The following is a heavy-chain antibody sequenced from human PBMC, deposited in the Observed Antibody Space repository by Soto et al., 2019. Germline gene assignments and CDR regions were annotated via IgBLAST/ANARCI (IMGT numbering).Heavy chain of an antibody. V-gene: IGHV3-74*01. CDR2: IPSDGRDV. CDR1: GFNFRDFW. J-gene: IGHJ4*02. D-gene: IGHD1-26*01. CDR3: TRDDSGLGIDY. Sequence: PGGSLRLSCEASGFNFRDFWMHWARQPPGKGPEWVSNIPSDGRDVSYADSVRGRFTISRDDARNTLYLQMSDLRVEDTAIYYCTRDDSGLGIDYWGQGTQVTVSS.